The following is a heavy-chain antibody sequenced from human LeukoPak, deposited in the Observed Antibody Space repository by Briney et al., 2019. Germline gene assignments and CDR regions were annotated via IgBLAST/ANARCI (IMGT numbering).Heavy chain of an antibody. V-gene: IGHV4-4*02. J-gene: IGHJ4*02. Sequence: PSGTLSLTCAVSGGSISSNNWWGWVRQPPGKGLEWIGEIYHSGSPNYNPSLKSRVTISVDKSRNHFSLNLSSVAAADTAVYYCARVNINNWHSCDYWGQGTLVTVSS. CDR1: GGSISSNNW. D-gene: IGHD1-1*01. CDR3: ARVNINNWHSCDY. CDR2: IYHSGSP.